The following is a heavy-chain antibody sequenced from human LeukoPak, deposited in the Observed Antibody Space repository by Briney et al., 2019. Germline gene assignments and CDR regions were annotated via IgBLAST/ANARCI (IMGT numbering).Heavy chain of an antibody. Sequence: SETLSLTCTVSGGSIGGYYWTWIRQPPGKGLEWIGYMYYSGSTYYNPSLKSRVTISVDTSKNQFSLKLSSVTAADTAVYYCASNYYNPSLKSRVTISGDTSDNQSSLKLSSVQATGTDMSYLDRLGRMTPYAETFGFDIWGQGTMVTVSS. CDR1: GGSIGGYY. V-gene: IGHV4-59*01. J-gene: IGHJ3*02. CDR2: MYYSGST. D-gene: IGHD1-26*01. CDR3: ASNYYNPSLKSRVTISGDTSDNQSSLKLSSVQATGTDMSYLDRLGRMTPYAETFGFDI.